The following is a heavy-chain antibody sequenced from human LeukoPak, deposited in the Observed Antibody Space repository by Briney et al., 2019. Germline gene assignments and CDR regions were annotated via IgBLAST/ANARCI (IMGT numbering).Heavy chain of an antibody. J-gene: IGHJ4*02. V-gene: IGHV3-74*01. CDR1: GFTISSYW. Sequence: GGSLRLSCAASGFTISSYWMHWVRQAPGKGLVWVSRITSDGSTRTYADSVKGRFTISRDNAKNSLYLQMNSLRAEDTAVYYCARDETPTNGYDSYDFWGQGTLVTVST. CDR2: ITSDGSTR. D-gene: IGHD5-12*01. CDR3: ARDETPTNGYDSYDF.